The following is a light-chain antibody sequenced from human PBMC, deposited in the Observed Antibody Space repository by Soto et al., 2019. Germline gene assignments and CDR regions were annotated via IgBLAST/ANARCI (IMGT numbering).Light chain of an antibody. CDR1: QGIRSD. V-gene: IGKV1-17*01. CDR3: LQHSSYPWT. J-gene: IGKJ1*01. CDR2: DAS. Sequence: DIQMTQSPSSLSASVGDRVTITCRASQGIRSDLGWFQQTPGKAPKRLIYDASSLQSGVPSRFSGSGSGTELTLTISSLQPEDCATYYGLQHSSYPWTFGQGTKVDIK.